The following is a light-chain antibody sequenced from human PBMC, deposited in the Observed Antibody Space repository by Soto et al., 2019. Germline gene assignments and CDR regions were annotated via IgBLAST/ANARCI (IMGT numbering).Light chain of an antibody. CDR2: RSS. Sequence: QPVLTQPPSASGTPGQRVNISCSGSTSNIGSRYVYWYQQLPGTAPTLLIYRSSQRPSGVPDRFSGSKSGTSASLAISGLRSEDEADYYCAAWDDRLSGPVFGGGTKLTVL. CDR1: TSNIGSRY. V-gene: IGLV1-47*01. J-gene: IGLJ3*02. CDR3: AAWDDRLSGPV.